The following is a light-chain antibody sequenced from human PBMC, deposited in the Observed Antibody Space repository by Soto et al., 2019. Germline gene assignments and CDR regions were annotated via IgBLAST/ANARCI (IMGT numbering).Light chain of an antibody. CDR3: QHSYVYPYT. CDR1: QNIRRW. Sequence: DIQMTQSPSTLSASVGDRVTITCRASQNIRRWLACYQQKPGKAPKLLIYDVSSLESGVPSRFSGSGSGTEFTLNIRSLQHDDFATNYCQHSYVYPYTFGHGTHLEI. V-gene: IGKV1-5*01. CDR2: DVS. J-gene: IGKJ2*01.